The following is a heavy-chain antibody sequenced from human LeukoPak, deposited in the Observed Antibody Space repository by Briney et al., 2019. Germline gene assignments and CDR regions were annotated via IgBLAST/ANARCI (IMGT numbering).Heavy chain of an antibody. Sequence: SETLSLTCTVSGDSISSYYWSWIRQTPGKGLEWIGYIYYSGSTNYNPSLRSRVTMSVDTSKNQFSLKLSSVTAADTAVYYCARGPSYYDSGSPFDYWGQGTLVTVSS. J-gene: IGHJ4*02. CDR1: GDSISSYY. D-gene: IGHD3-10*01. V-gene: IGHV4-59*08. CDR3: ARGPSYYDSGSPFDY. CDR2: IYYSGST.